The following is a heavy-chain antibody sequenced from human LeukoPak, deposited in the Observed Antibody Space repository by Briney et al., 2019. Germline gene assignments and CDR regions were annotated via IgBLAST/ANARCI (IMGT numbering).Heavy chain of an antibody. J-gene: IGHJ4*02. V-gene: IGHV4-59*01. Sequence: SETLSLTCAVSGGSISSYYWSWIRQPPGKGLEWIGYIYYSGSTNYNPSLKSRVTISVDTSKNQFSLKLSSVTAADTAVYYCARGYSSGQLDYWGQGTLVTVSS. CDR3: ARGYSSGQLDY. CDR2: IYYSGST. CDR1: GGSISSYY. D-gene: IGHD6-19*01.